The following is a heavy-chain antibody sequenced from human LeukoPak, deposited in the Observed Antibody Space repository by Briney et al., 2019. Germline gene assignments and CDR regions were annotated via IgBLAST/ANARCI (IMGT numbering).Heavy chain of an antibody. D-gene: IGHD6-6*01. Sequence: AGGSLRLSCSASGFTFSSFAMRWVRQAPGKGLEYVSGISTNGGSTNYEDSVKGRFTISRDNPKNTLYLRMSSLRAEDTAVYYCARGHSSSPNYFDYWGQGSLVTVSS. CDR1: GFTFSSFA. V-gene: IGHV3-64D*09. J-gene: IGHJ4*02. CDR2: ISTNGGST. CDR3: ARGHSSSPNYFDY.